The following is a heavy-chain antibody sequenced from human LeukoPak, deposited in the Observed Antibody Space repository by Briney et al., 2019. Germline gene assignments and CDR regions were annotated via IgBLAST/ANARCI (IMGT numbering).Heavy chain of an antibody. CDR1: GFTFSRYS. J-gene: IGHJ4*02. D-gene: IGHD2-15*01. CDR2: IKSDGSTT. CDR3: ARSGGPHY. V-gene: IGHV3-74*01. Sequence: PGGSLRLSCAASGFTFSRYSMTWVRQAPGEGQVWVSRIKSDGSTTSYADSVKGRFTISRDNAKNTLYLQMNSLRAEDTAVYYCARSGGPHYWGQGTLVTVSS.